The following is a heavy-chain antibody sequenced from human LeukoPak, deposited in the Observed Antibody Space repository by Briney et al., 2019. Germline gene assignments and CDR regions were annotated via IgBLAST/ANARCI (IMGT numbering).Heavy chain of an antibody. CDR1: GGTFSSYA. V-gene: IGHV1-69*04. D-gene: IGHD6-13*01. CDR2: IIPILGIA. J-gene: IGHJ4*02. Sequence: ASVKVSFKASGGTFSSYAISWVRQAPGQGLEWMGRIIPILGIANYAQKFQGRVTITADKSTSTAYMELSSLRSEDTAVYYCARDLQEQQLANYFDYWGQGTLVTVSS. CDR3: ARDLQEQQLANYFDY.